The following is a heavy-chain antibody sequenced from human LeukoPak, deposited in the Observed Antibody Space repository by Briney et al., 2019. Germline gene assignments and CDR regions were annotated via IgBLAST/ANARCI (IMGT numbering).Heavy chain of an antibody. J-gene: IGHJ3*02. CDR2: IYHSGST. CDR3: ARVAHRNAFDI. CDR1: GGSFSGYS. V-gene: IGHV4-30-2*01. Sequence: SETLSLTCAVYGGSFSGYSWSWIRQPPGKGLEWIGYIYHSGSTYYNPSLKSRVTISVDRSKNQFSLKLSSVTAADTAVYYCARVAHRNAFDIWGQGTMVTVSS. D-gene: IGHD1-14*01.